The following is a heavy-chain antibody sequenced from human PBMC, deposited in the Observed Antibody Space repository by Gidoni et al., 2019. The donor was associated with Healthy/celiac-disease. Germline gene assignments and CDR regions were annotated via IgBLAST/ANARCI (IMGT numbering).Heavy chain of an antibody. CDR2: ISYDGSNK. CDR3: AKDQWYGDYRMGWDY. D-gene: IGHD4-17*01. Sequence: QVQLVESGGGVVQPGGSRILSCDASGFTLRRYGMHWVRQAPGKGLEWVAVISYDGSNKYYADSVKGRFTISRDNSKNTLYLQMNSLRAEDTAVYYCAKDQWYGDYRMGWDYWGQGTLVTVSS. CDR1: GFTLRRYG. J-gene: IGHJ4*02. V-gene: IGHV3-30*18.